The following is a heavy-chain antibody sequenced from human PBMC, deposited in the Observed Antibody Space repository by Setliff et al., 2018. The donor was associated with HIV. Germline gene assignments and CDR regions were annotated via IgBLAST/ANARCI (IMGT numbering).Heavy chain of an antibody. D-gene: IGHD6-13*01. J-gene: IGHJ4*02. CDR3: ARDGVAAGLYFDQ. V-gene: IGHV3-7*05. CDR2: IKQDGSEK. CDR1: GFTFSTYW. Sequence: QPGGSLRLSCAASGFTFSTYWMSWVRQAPGKGLEWVANIKQDGSEKNYMDSVKGRFTISRDNAKNSLYLQMNSLRADDTAVYYCARDGVAAGLYFDQWGQGALVTVSS.